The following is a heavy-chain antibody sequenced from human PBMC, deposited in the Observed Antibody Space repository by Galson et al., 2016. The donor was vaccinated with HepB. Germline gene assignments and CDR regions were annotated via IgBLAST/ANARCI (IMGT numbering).Heavy chain of an antibody. CDR2: IYWDDDK. J-gene: IGHJ2*01. D-gene: IGHD4-23*01. CDR1: GVSLSTSGVG. CDR3: ANRRPYGGNSYWYFDL. Sequence: PALVKPTQTLTLTCTFSGVSLSTSGVGVAWIRQPPGKALEWLAVIYWDDDKRYSPSLKSRLTIAKDTSKNQVVLTMSNMDPVDTATYYCANRRPYGGNSYWYFDLWGRGTLVSVSS. V-gene: IGHV2-5*02.